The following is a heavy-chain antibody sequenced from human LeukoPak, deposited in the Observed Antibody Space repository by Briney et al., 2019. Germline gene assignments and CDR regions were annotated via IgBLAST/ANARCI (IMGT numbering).Heavy chain of an antibody. CDR3: AKDLPINYYDSSGYGY. CDR1: GFAFSSYA. Sequence: PGGSLRLSCAASGFAFSSYAMSWVRQTPGKGLEWVSTISGGGGTTYYADSVKGRFTISRDNSKNTLYLQMNSLRAEDTAVYYCAKDLPINYYDSSGYGYWGQGTLVTVSS. J-gene: IGHJ4*02. D-gene: IGHD3-22*01. CDR2: ISGGGGTT. V-gene: IGHV3-23*01.